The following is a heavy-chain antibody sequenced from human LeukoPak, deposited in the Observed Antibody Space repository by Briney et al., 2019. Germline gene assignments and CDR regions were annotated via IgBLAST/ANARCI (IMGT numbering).Heavy chain of an antibody. CDR1: GGTISSSNW. CDR3: ARERGPALDY. V-gene: IGHV4-4*02. D-gene: IGHD2-2*01. Sequence: SETLSLTCAVSGGTISSSNWWSWVGQPPGKGLEWIGYIYYSGSTNYNPSLKSRVTISVDTSKNQFSLKLSSVTAADTAVYYCARERGPALDYWGQGTLVTVSS. J-gene: IGHJ4*02. CDR2: IYYSGST.